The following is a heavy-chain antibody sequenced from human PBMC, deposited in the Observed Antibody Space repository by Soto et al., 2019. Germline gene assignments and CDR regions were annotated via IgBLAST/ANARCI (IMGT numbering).Heavy chain of an antibody. CDR2: SSYDGRET. CDR3: ARDSGWPLLNFDN. CDR1: DFDFSSYG. Sequence: GGSLRLSCAASDFDFSSYGIHWVRQAPGKGLEWVAASSYDGRETFYADSAKGRFTVSKEMSKNTAFLQMNALRHEDTAVYFCARDSGWPLLNFDNWGQGTPVTVSS. D-gene: IGHD3-10*01. V-gene: IGHV3-30*03. J-gene: IGHJ4*02.